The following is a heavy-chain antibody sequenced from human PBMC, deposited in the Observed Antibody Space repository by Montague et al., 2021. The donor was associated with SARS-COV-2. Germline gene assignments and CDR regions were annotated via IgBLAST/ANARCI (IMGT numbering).Heavy chain of an antibody. D-gene: IGHD5-18*01. V-gene: IGHV4-39*01. CDR2: IYYSVST. CDR1: DGSFTIDNFY. Sequence: SETLSLTCTVSDGSFTIDNFYWGWIRQPPGKGLEWIGSIYYSVSTYFNPSLKIRAFISADTSKKQFSLDLSSVTAADTAVYYCAQRTETLGYTYALFDSWGQGTLVTVSS. J-gene: IGHJ4*02. CDR3: AQRTETLGYTYALFDS.